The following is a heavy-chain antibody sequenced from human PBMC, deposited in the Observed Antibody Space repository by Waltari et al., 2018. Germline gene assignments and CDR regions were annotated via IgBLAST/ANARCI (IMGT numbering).Heavy chain of an antibody. CDR2: IKQDGSEK. CDR3: ARGGSSWAQSFDY. J-gene: IGHJ4*02. D-gene: IGHD6-13*01. Sequence: LEWVANIKQDGSEKYYVDSVKGRFTISRDNAKNSLYLQMNSLRAEDTAVYYCARGGSSWAQSFDYWGQGTLVTVSS. V-gene: IGHV3-7*01.